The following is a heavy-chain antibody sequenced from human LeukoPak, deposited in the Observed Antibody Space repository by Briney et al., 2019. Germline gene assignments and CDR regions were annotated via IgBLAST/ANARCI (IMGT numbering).Heavy chain of an antibody. D-gene: IGHD5-18*01. CDR3: ARQYISGQWYFDY. CDR2: ISSDGSYK. J-gene: IGHJ4*02. V-gene: IGHV3-30*04. CDR1: GFTFSSHA. Sequence: GGSLRLSCAASGFTFSSHALHWVRQAPGKGLEWVAVISSDGSYKYYADSVKGRFTISRDNSKNTLYLQMNSLIPEDTAVYYCARQYISGQWYFDYWGQGTLVTDSS.